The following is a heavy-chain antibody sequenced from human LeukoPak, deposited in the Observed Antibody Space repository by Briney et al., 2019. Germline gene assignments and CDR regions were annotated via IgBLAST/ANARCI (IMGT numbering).Heavy chain of an antibody. CDR1: RYTFTGYY. V-gene: IGHV1-2*02. CDR3: ARGAEFDY. Sequence: ASVKVSCKASRYTFTGYYIHWVRQPPGQGLEWMGCINPNSGGTNYAQKFQGRVTMTRDTSISTAYMELSRLTSDDTAVYYCARGAEFDYWGQGTLVTVSS. J-gene: IGHJ4*02. CDR2: INPNSGGT.